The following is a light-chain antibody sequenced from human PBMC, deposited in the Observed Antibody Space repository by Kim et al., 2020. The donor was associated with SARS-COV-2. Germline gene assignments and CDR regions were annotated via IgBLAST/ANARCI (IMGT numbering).Light chain of an antibody. CDR2: DVS. V-gene: IGLV2-14*01. CDR1: SGDVGGYDY. Sequence: QSALTQPASVSGSPGQSITISCTGTSGDVGGYDYVSWYQQHPGKAPKLMIYDVSKRPSGVSNRFSGSKSGNTASLTISGLQAEDEADYYCTSYTSSGAWVFGGGTQLTVL. CDR3: TSYTSSGAWV. J-gene: IGLJ3*02.